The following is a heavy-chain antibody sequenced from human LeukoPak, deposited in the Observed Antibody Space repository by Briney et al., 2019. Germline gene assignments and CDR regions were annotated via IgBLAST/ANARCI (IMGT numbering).Heavy chain of an antibody. CDR3: ARVRYNYGDSDY. V-gene: IGHV4-38-2*01. CDR2: IYHNGNT. Sequence: PSETLSLTCAVSGYSISSGYYWGWIRQPPGKGLEWIGTIYHNGNTYYKPSLKSRVTISVDTSKNQFSLKLSSVTAADTAVYYCARVRYNYGDSDYWGQGTLVTVSS. J-gene: IGHJ4*02. D-gene: IGHD5-18*01. CDR1: GYSISSGYY.